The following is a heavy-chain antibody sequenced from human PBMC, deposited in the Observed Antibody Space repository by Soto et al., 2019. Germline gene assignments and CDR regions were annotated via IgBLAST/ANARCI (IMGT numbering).Heavy chain of an antibody. CDR2: IYSGGST. Sequence: GGSLRFSCSASGFTVISNYMSWVRQAPGKGLEWVSVIYSGGSTDYADSVKGRFTISRDNSKNTLYLQMNSLRAEDTAVYDGARDRSGLDYWGQGTLVTVSS. J-gene: IGHJ4*02. CDR3: ARDRSGLDY. V-gene: IGHV3-53*01. D-gene: IGHD3-10*01. CDR1: GFTVISNY.